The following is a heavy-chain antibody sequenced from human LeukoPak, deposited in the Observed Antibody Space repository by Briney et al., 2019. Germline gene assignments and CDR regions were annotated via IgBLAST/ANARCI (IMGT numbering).Heavy chain of an antibody. V-gene: IGHV1-18*01. CDR2: ISIYNGNT. Sequence: ASVKVSCKASGYTFTNYGISWVRQAPGQGLEWMGWISIYNGNTDYAQKLRGRVTMTTNTSTSTAYMELRSLRSDDTAVYYCARITYDFWSGYYMPDDPWGQGTLVTVSS. CDR3: ARITYDFWSGYYMPDDP. CDR1: GYTFTNYG. J-gene: IGHJ5*02. D-gene: IGHD3-3*01.